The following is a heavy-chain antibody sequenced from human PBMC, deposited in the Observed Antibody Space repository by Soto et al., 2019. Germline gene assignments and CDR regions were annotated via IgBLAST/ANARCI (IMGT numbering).Heavy chain of an antibody. CDR3: AGSPARSMFDY. V-gene: IGHV3-30-3*01. CDR2: ISYDGSNK. Sequence: GGSLRLSCAASGFTFSSYAMHWVRQAPGKGLEWVAVISYDGSNKYYADSVKGRFTISRDNSKNTLYLQMNSLRAEDTAVYYCAGSPARSMFDYWGQGTLVTVSS. D-gene: IGHD1-26*01. CDR1: GFTFSSYA. J-gene: IGHJ4*02.